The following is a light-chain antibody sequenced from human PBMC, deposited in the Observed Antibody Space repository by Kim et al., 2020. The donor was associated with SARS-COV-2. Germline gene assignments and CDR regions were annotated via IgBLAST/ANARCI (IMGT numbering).Light chain of an antibody. CDR3: QTWDSRTVV. CDR2: QDY. Sequence: SMTPGQTASITCSGDKLGDKYVCWYQQKPGQSPLLVIYQDYKRPSGIPERFSGSNSGNTATLTINGIRAVDEADYYCQTWDSRTVVFGGGTQLTVL. CDR1: KLGDKY. J-gene: IGLJ2*01. V-gene: IGLV3-1*01.